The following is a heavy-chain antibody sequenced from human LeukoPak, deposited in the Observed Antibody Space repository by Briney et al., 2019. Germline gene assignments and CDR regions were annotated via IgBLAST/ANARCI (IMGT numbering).Heavy chain of an antibody. V-gene: IGHV1-46*01. Sequence: ASVKVSCKASGGTFSSYAISWVRQAPGQGLEWMGIINPSGGSTIYAPNFQGRVTMTRDMSTSTVYMYLSSLRSEDTAMYYCARDLATIDRGPYNWIDPWGQGTLVTVSS. D-gene: IGHD5-12*01. CDR3: ARDLATIDRGPYNWIDP. J-gene: IGHJ5*02. CDR1: GGTFSSYA. CDR2: INPSGGST.